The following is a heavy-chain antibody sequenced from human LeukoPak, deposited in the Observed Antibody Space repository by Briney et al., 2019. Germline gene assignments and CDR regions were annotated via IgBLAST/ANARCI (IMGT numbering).Heavy chain of an antibody. CDR1: IDSTNGNY. V-gene: IGHV4-4*02. D-gene: IGHD2-21*01. J-gene: IGHJ4*02. Sequence: SETLSLTCAVSIDSTNGNYWSWVRQSPGKGLEWIGEVHRSGSTNYKPSLKRRVTISIDRSKDQISLDLTSVTAADTAVYYCARELLNAPTPGAYWGQGVLVTVSS. CDR2: VHRSGST. CDR3: ARELLNAPTPGAY.